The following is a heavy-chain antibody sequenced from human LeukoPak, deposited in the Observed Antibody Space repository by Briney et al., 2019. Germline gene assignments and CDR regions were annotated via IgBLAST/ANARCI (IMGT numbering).Heavy chain of an antibody. CDR3: ARGSYYGSGSYYHLFNWFDP. D-gene: IGHD3-10*01. CDR1: GFTFSGST. Sequence: GGSLRLSCAASGFTFSGSTMNWVRQAPGKGLEWVSFISTSSSYIYYADSVRGRFTISRDNAKNSLYLQMNSLRAEDTAVYYCARGSYYGSGSYYHLFNWFDPWGQGTLVTVSS. J-gene: IGHJ5*02. V-gene: IGHV3-21*01. CDR2: ISTSSSYI.